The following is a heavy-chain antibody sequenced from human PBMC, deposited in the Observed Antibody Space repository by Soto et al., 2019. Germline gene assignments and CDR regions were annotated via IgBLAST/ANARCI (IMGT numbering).Heavy chain of an antibody. D-gene: IGHD3-9*01. CDR3: ARVLGYYDILTGSPLFDY. CDR2: ISAYSGNT. Sequence: ASVKVSCKASGYTFTSYGISWVRQAPGQGLEWMGWISAYSGNTNYAQKLQGRVTMTTDTSTSTAYMELRSLRSDDTAVYYCARVLGYYDILTGSPLFDYWGQGTLVTVSS. J-gene: IGHJ4*02. CDR1: GYTFTSYG. V-gene: IGHV1-18*01.